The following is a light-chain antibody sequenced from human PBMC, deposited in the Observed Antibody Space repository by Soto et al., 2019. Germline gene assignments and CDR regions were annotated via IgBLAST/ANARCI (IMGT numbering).Light chain of an antibody. CDR3: QQRSNWLT. CDR2: DAS. V-gene: IGKV3-11*01. CDR1: QSVSRY. Sequence: EIVLTQSPATLSLSPGERATLSCRASQSVSRYLAWYQQKPGQAPRLLIYDASNRATGIPARFSSSGSGIDLTLTISSLEPEDFAFYYCQQRSNWLTFGGGTKVEIK. J-gene: IGKJ4*01.